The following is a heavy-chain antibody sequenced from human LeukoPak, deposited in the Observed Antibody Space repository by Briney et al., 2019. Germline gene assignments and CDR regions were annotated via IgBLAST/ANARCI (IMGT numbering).Heavy chain of an antibody. Sequence: QPSETLSLTCTVSGGSISSYYWSWIRQPAGKGLEWIGRIYTSGSTNYNPSLKSRVTMSVDTSKNQFSLKLSSVTAADTAVYYCAREYPGVIGLEWLFNYFDYWGQGTLVTVSS. D-gene: IGHD3-3*01. V-gene: IGHV4-4*07. CDR2: IYTSGST. CDR1: GGSISSYY. CDR3: AREYPGVIGLEWLFNYFDY. J-gene: IGHJ4*02.